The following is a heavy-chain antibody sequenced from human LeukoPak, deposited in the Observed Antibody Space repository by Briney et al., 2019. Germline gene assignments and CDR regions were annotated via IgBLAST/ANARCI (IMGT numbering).Heavy chain of an antibody. Sequence: GGALRLSCAASGFTFSSYSRNWVRQAPGRGLEWVSSISSSSSYIYYADSVKGRFTISRDNAKNPLYLQMNSLRAEDTAVYYCASPSYCSSTSCYRDIWGQGTMVTVSS. V-gene: IGHV3-21*01. CDR2: ISSSSSYI. D-gene: IGHD2-2*01. CDR1: GFTFSSYS. CDR3: ASPSYCSSTSCYRDI. J-gene: IGHJ3*02.